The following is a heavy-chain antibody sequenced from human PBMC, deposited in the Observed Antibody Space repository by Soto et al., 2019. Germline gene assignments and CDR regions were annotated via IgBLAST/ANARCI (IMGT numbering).Heavy chain of an antibody. CDR1: GGTFSSYA. CDR2: IIPIFGTA. V-gene: IGHV1-69*01. Sequence: QVQLVQSGAEVKKPGSSVKVSCKASGGTFSSYAISWVRQAPGQGLEWMGGIIPIFGTANYAQKFQGRVTITADESTSTAYMGLSSLRSGDTAVYYCARDRTRYCSGGSCYWFDPWGQGTLVTVSS. J-gene: IGHJ5*02. D-gene: IGHD2-15*01. CDR3: ARDRTRYCSGGSCYWFDP.